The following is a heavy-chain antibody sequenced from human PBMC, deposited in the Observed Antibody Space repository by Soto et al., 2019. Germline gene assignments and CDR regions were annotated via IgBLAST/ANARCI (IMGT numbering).Heavy chain of an antibody. CDR1: GFTFRSCG. CDR2: ISYDGSNK. Sequence: QVQLVESGGGVVQPGGSLRVTCAASGFTFRSCGMHWVRQAPGKRLEWVAAISYDGSNKYYADSVKGRFTVSRDNSENTLSLEMNSLTTEDTAIYYCARLLREGILRATTPLGYWGQGTRVTVSS. CDR3: ARLLREGILRATTPLGY. J-gene: IGHJ4*02. D-gene: IGHD1-26*01. V-gene: IGHV3-30*03.